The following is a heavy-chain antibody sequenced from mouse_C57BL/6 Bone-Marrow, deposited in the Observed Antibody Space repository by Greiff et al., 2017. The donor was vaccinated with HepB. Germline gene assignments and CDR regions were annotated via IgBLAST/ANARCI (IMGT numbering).Heavy chain of an antibody. J-gene: IGHJ3*01. D-gene: IGHD1-1*01. CDR3: ARNYYGSSPFAY. CDR2: INPSSGYT. V-gene: IGHV1-7*01. CDR1: GYTFTSYW. Sequence: VQGVESGAELAKPGASVKLSCKASGYTFTSYWMHWVKQRPGQGLEWIGYINPSSGYTKYNQKFKDKATLTADKSSSTAYMQLSSLTYEDSAVYYCARNYYGSSPFAYWGQGTLVTVSA.